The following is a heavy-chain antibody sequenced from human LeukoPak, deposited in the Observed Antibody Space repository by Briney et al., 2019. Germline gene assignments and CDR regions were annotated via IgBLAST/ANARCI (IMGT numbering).Heavy chain of an antibody. CDR2: IYHTGGA. D-gene: IGHD1-14*01. CDR3: AYNRDFALDN. V-gene: IGHV4/OR15-8*01. J-gene: IGHJ4*02. Sequence: PSETLSLTCAVSGVPIASHSWWSWVRQPPGKGLEWIGEIYHTGGANYKPSLKSRVTMSVDTSNNHFSLRLTSVTAADTAVYFCAYNRDFALDNWGQGTLVTVSS. CDR1: GVPIASHSW.